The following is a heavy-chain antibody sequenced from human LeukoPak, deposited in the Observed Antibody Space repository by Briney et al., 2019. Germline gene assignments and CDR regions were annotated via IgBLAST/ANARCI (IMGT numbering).Heavy chain of an antibody. CDR3: ANTYALGNYYKGGFDP. CDR1: GYTFIDYY. Sequence: ASVKVSCKASGYTFIDYYMHWGRQAPGQGLECRGWINPNSGGTNYAQNFQGRVTMTRDTSIRTVYMELSRLRSDDTAVYYCANTYALGNYYKGGFDPWGQGTLVTVSS. J-gene: IGHJ5*02. V-gene: IGHV1-2*02. CDR2: INPNSGGT. D-gene: IGHD3-10*01.